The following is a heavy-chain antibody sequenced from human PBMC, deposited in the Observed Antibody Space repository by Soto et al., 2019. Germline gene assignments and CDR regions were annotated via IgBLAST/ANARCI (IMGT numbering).Heavy chain of an antibody. CDR2: ISGSGGST. CDR1: GFTFSSYA. D-gene: IGHD2-15*01. V-gene: IGHV3-23*01. J-gene: IGHJ1*01. CDR3: AKDYCSGGSCYREYFQH. Sequence: PGGSLRLSCAASGFTFSSYAMSWVRQAPGKGLEWVSAISGSGGSTYYADSVKGRFTISRDNSKNTLYLQMNSLRAEDTAVYYCAKDYCSGGSCYREYFQHWGQGTLVTVSS.